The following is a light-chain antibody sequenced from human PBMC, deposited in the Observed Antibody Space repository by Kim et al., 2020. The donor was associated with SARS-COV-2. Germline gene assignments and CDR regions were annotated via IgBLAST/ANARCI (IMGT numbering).Light chain of an antibody. CDR1: DSGSKS. J-gene: IGLJ2*01. CDR2: YDS. Sequence: AAGQRARITCGGNDSGSKSVHWYQQKPGQAPVLVIYYDSDRPSGIPERFSGSNSGNTATLTISRVEAGDEADYYCQVWDSSSDHVVFGGGTKLTVL. V-gene: IGLV3-21*04. CDR3: QVWDSSSDHVV.